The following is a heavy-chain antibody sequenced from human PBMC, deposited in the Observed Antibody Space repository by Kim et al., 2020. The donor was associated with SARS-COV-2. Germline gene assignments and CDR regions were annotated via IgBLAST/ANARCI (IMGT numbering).Heavy chain of an antibody. Sequence: TAYADSVKGRVTRSNNNAKNSLFLQMNNLRLADTALYYCGKDVSPGGMDVWGQGTTVTVSS. V-gene: IGHV3-9*01. CDR2: T. CDR3: GKDVSPGGMDV. J-gene: IGHJ6*02.